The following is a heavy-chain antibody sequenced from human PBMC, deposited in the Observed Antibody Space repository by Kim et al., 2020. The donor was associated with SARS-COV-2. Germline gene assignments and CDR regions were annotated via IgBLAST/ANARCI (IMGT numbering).Heavy chain of an antibody. CDR2: ISGSGGST. V-gene: IGHV3-23*01. CDR1: GLTFSSYA. D-gene: IGHD3-22*01. Sequence: GGSLRLSCATSGLTFSSYAMSWVRQAPGKGLEWVSGISGSGGSTYYADSVKGRFTISRENSKNTLYLQMNSLRAEDTAVYHCAKPQRTTMIVDAFDIWGQGTMVTVSS. J-gene: IGHJ3*02. CDR3: AKPQRTTMIVDAFDI.